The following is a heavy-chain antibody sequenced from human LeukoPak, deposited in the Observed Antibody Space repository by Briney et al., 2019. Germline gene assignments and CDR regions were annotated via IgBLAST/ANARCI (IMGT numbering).Heavy chain of an antibody. J-gene: IGHJ4*02. D-gene: IGHD2-15*01. CDR2: IRSKAYGGKT. CDR3: TRVSLVAASVFFDY. CDR1: GFTFGDYA. V-gene: IGHV3-49*04. Sequence: GGSLRLSCTASGFTFGDYAMSWVRQAPGKGLEWVSFIRSKAYGGKTEYAASVKGRFTISRDDSKSIAYLQMNSLKTEDTAVYYCTRVSLVAASVFFDYWGQGTLVTVSS.